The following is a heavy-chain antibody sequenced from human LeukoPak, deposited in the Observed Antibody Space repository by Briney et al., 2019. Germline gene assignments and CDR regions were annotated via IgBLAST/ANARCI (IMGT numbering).Heavy chain of an antibody. CDR1: GYSISSGYY. CDR2: IYRSGST. J-gene: IGHJ4*02. V-gene: IGHV4-38-2*01. Sequence: SETLSLTCAVSGYSISSGYYWGWIRQPPGKGLEWIGYIYRSGSTYYNPSLKSRVTISVDTPKNHFSLKLSSVTAADTAVYYCAKSGGYGLIDYWGQGTLVTVSS. CDR3: AKSGGYGLIDY. D-gene: IGHD1-26*01.